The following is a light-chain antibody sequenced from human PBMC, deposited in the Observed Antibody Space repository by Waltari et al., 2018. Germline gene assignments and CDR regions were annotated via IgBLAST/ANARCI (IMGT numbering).Light chain of an antibody. CDR3: QHSDRAPYS. J-gene: IGKJ2*01. CDR1: HFVVTY. V-gene: IGKV1-39*01. Sequence: DIQLTQSPSSLSASVGDRVTISCRASHFVVTYLNWYQQKPGKAPTLLIHSISSLQTGFPPRFRGSGSGTEFALTIDSLQPEDFATYYCQHSDRAPYSFGQGTTLEIK. CDR2: SIS.